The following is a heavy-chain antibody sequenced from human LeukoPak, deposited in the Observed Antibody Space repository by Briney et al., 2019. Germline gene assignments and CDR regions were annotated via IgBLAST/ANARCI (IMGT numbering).Heavy chain of an antibody. D-gene: IGHD3-9*01. CDR1: GGSISSSYYY. Sequence: SETLSLTCTVSGGSISSSYYYWGWIRQPPGKGLEWIGEINHSGSTNYNPSLKSRVTISVDTSKNQFSLKLSSVTAADTAVYYCARGLLRYFDWLLSHDAFDIWGQGTMVTVSS. V-gene: IGHV4-39*07. J-gene: IGHJ3*02. CDR2: INHSGST. CDR3: ARGLLRYFDWLLSHDAFDI.